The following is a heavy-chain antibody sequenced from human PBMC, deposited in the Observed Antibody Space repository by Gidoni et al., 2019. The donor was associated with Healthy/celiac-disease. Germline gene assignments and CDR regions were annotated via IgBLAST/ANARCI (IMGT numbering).Heavy chain of an antibody. Sequence: QVQLQQSGPGLVKPSQTPSLTCAISRDSVSSKSAAWNWIRQSPSRGLEVLGRTYYRSKWYNDYAVSEKSRITINPDTSQNQFSLQLNSVTPEDTAVYYCARLLDSGSYFHVDYWGQGTLVTVSS. D-gene: IGHD1-26*01. CDR2: TYYRSKWYN. J-gene: IGHJ4*02. CDR3: ARLLDSGSYFHVDY. CDR1: RDSVSSKSAA. V-gene: IGHV6-1*01.